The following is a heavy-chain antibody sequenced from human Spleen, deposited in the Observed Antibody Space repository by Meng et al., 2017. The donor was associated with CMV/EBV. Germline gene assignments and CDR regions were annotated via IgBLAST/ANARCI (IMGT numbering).Heavy chain of an antibody. D-gene: IGHD2-2*02. CDR3: ARDSGEDCSSTSCYKGYYFDY. Sequence: GESLKISCAASGFTFSSYEMNWVRQAPGKGLEWVSYISSSGSTIYYAGSVKGRFTISRDNAKNSLYLQMNSLRAEDTAVYYCARDSGEDCSSTSCYKGYYFDYWGQGTLVTVSS. CDR1: GFTFSSYE. J-gene: IGHJ4*02. CDR2: ISSSGSTI. V-gene: IGHV3-48*03.